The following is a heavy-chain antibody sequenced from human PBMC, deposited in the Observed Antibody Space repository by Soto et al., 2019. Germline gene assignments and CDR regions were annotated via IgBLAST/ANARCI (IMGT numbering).Heavy chain of an antibody. CDR3: ARGYLTPISTYYYYGIDV. V-gene: IGHV4-34*01. D-gene: IGHD4-4*01. J-gene: IGHJ6*02. CDR1: GGSFSGYY. Sequence: PSETLSLTCAVYGGSFSGYYWSWIRQPPGKGLEWIGEINHSGSTNYNPSLKSRVTISVDTSKNQFSLKLSSVTAADTAVYYCARGYLTPISTYYYYGIDVWGQGTTVTVSS. CDR2: INHSGST.